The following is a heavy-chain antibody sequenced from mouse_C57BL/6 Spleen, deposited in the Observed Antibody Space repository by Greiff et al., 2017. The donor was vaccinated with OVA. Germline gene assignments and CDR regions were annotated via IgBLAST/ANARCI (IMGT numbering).Heavy chain of an antibody. D-gene: IGHD4-1*01. CDR1: GYTFTSYW. V-gene: IGHV1-7*01. CDR2: INPSSGYT. CDR3: ARSGTGIYYFDY. J-gene: IGHJ2*01. Sequence: QVQLQQSGAELAKPGASVKLSCKASGYTFTSYWMHWVKQRPGQGLEWIGYINPSSGYTKSNQKFKDKATLTAAKSSSTAYMQLSSLTYEDSAVYYCARSGTGIYYFDYWGQGTTLTVSS.